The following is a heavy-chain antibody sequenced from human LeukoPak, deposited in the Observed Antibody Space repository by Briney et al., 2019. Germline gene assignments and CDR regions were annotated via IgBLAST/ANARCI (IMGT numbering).Heavy chain of an antibody. CDR3: AKDLNKILRYFDWLSPLDY. Sequence: PGGSLRLSCAASGFTFSSYEMNWVRQAPGKGLEWVSYISSTSSTIYYADSVKGRFTISRDNSRNTLYLQMNSLRAEDTAVYSCAKDLNKILRYFDWLSPLDYWGQGTLVTVSS. CDR2: ISSTSSTI. V-gene: IGHV3-48*03. D-gene: IGHD3-9*01. CDR1: GFTFSSYE. J-gene: IGHJ4*02.